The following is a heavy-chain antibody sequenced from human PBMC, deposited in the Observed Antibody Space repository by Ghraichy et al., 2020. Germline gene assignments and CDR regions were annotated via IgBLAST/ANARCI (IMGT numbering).Heavy chain of an antibody. CDR3: ARFELGSSGAWWITGWDYYYGMDV. V-gene: IGHV4-4*02. D-gene: IGHD1-14*01. CDR2: IYHSGST. J-gene: IGHJ6*02. CDR1: GGSISSSNW. Sequence: SETLSLTCAVSGGSISSSNWWSWVRQPPGKGLEWIGEIYHSGSTNYNPSLKSRVTISVDKSKNQFSLKLSSVTAADTGVYYCARFELGSSGAWWITGWDYYYGMDVWGQGTTVTVSS.